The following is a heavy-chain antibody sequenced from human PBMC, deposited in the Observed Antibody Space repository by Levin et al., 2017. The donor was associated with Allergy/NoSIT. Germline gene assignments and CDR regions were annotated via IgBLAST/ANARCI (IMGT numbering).Heavy chain of an antibody. CDR2: ISYDGSNK. CDR3: AKEAAIAVAGAYYFDY. CDR1: GFTFSSYG. J-gene: IGHJ4*02. D-gene: IGHD6-19*01. Sequence: GGSLRLSCAASGFTFSSYGMHWVRQAPGKGLEWVAVISYDGSNKYYADSVKGRFTISRDNSKNTLYLQMNSLRAEDTAVYYCAKEAAIAVAGAYYFDYWGQGTLVTVSS. V-gene: IGHV3-30*18.